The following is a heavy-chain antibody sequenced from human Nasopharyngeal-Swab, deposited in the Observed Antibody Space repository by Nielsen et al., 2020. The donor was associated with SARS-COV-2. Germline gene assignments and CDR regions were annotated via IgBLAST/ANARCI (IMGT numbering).Heavy chain of an antibody. CDR1: GFTFSDYY. V-gene: IGHV3-11*04. Sequence: GESLKISCAASGFTFSDYYMAWVRQAPGKGLEWLSYISTSGRTTDSADSVKGRFTISRDNAKNSLYLQIKSLRAEDTAVYYCARGCVLTGPSCYYYGMDVWGQGTTVTVSS. CDR3: ARGCVLTGPSCYYYGMDV. D-gene: IGHD3-9*01. J-gene: IGHJ6*02. CDR2: ISTSGRTT.